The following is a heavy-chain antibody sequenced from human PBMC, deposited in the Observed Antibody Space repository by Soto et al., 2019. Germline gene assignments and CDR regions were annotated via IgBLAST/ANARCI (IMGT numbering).Heavy chain of an antibody. J-gene: IGHJ6*02. Sequence: SETLSLTCAVSGGSISSGGYSWSWIRQPPGKGLEWIGYIYHSGSTYYNPSLKSRVTISVDRSKNQFSLKLSSVTAADTAVYYCARDWDIVVVPAASDYYYYYGMDVWGQGTTVTVSS. V-gene: IGHV4-30-2*01. D-gene: IGHD2-2*01. CDR1: GGSISSGGYS. CDR2: IYHSGST. CDR3: ARDWDIVVVPAASDYYYYYGMDV.